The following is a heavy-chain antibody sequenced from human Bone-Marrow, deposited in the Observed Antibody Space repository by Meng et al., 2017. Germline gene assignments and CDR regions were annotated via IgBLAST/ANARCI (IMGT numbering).Heavy chain of an antibody. CDR1: GCTFSNAW. CDR2: MKSNVDGGTV. Sequence: VQLVDSGGGVVTPGGSLRRSCGASGCTFSNAWMTWVRQVPGKGLEWIGRMKSNVDGGTVDYAAAVKGSFFISRDDSENIFYRQMNSLKTEDTAVYYCSGHVDYWGHGTLVTVSS. V-gene: IGHV3-15*01. J-gene: IGHJ4*01. CDR3: SGHVDY.